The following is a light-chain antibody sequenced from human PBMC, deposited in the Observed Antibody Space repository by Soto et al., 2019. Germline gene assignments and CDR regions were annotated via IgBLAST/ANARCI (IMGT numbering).Light chain of an antibody. J-gene: IGKJ4*01. CDR1: QSVSGH. Sequence: EIVLIQSPATLSLSPGERATLSCRGTQSVSGHLAWYQQKPGQAPRLLIYEASNRATGIPARFSGSGSGTAFNLTISSLEPEDFAVYYWQRRNICPLTFGGGTQVEV. V-gene: IGKV3-11*01. CDR3: QRRNICPLT. CDR2: EAS.